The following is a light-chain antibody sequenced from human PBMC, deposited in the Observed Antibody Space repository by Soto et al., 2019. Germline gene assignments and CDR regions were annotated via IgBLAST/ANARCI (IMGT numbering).Light chain of an antibody. CDR3: SSYRRGSTYV. Sequence: QSALTQPASVSGSPGQSITVSCTGTSSYVGGYNYVSWYQQHPGKAPRLMIYDVTNRPSGVSNRFSGSKSGNTASLTISGLQAEDEADYYCSSYRRGSTYVXGTGTKVTVL. J-gene: IGLJ1*01. CDR1: SSYVGGYNY. CDR2: DVT. V-gene: IGLV2-14*01.